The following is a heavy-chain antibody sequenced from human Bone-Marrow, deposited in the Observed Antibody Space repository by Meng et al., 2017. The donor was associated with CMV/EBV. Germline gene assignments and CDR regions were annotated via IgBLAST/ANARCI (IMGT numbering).Heavy chain of an antibody. V-gene: IGHV1-2*02. Sequence: ASVKVSCKASGYTFTGSYIHWVRQAPGQGLEWMGWISPNTDGTNYAQKFQGRVTMTRDTSISTAYMELSRLRSDDTAVYYCARGTRILEWLLPTSEWGDWFDPWGQGTLVTVSS. J-gene: IGHJ5*02. D-gene: IGHD3-3*01. CDR1: GYTFTGSY. CDR3: ARGTRILEWLLPTSEWGDWFDP. CDR2: ISPNTDGT.